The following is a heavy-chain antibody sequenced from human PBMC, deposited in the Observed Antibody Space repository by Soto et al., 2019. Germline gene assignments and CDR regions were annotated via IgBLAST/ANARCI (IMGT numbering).Heavy chain of an antibody. CDR1: GSSFSTHH. D-gene: IGHD6-13*01. V-gene: IGHV1-8*01. J-gene: IGHJ4*02. Sequence: ASVKVSCKASGSSFSTHHISWLRQATGQGLEWMGWMSPSSGDSGFAHKFMGRVTMTRDTSTNTAYMELASLRSDDTAVYYCARDPTFSSSWYYFDYWGQGTLVTVSS. CDR3: ARDPTFSSSWYYFDY. CDR2: MSPSSGDS.